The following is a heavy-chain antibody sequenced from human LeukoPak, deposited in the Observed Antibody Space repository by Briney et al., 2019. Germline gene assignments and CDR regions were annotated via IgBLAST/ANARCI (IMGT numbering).Heavy chain of an antibody. D-gene: IGHD6-6*01. CDR2: ISPTSGTT. CDR1: GFTFSNFA. J-gene: IGHJ4*02. V-gene: IGHV3-23*01. CDR3: ANLVRSSSRDY. Sequence: GGSLRLSCTASGFTFSNFAMSWVRQAPGKGLDWVSAISPTSGTTFYADSVKGQFTVSRDNSKNTVYLQMNSLRAEDTAVYYCANLVRSSSRDYWGQGTLVTVSS.